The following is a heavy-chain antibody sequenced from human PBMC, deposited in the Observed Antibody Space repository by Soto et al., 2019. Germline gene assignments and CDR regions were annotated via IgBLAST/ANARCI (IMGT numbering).Heavy chain of an antibody. CDR3: ARLKKYCSGGSCYEFDY. CDR1: GGSISSGGYY. D-gene: IGHD2-15*01. V-gene: IGHV4-31*03. J-gene: IGHJ4*02. CDR2: IYYSGST. Sequence: PSETLSLTCTVSGGSISSGGYYWSWIRQHPGKGLEWIGYIYYSGSTYYNPSLKSRVTISVDTSKNQFSLKLSSVTAADTAVYYCARLKKYCSGGSCYEFDYWGQGTLVTVSS.